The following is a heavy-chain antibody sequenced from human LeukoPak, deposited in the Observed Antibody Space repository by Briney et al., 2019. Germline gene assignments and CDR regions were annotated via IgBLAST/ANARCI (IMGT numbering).Heavy chain of an antibody. CDR2: IYTSGST. J-gene: IGHJ4*02. V-gene: IGHV4-61*02. CDR3: ARVAAGTFYFDY. D-gene: IGHD6-13*01. CDR1: GGSISSGSYY. Sequence: PSQTLSLTCTVSGGSISSGSYYWSWIRQPAGKGLEWIGRIYTSGSTNYNPSLKSRVTISVDTSKNQFSLKLSSVTAADTAVYYCARVAAGTFYFDYWGQGTLVTVSS.